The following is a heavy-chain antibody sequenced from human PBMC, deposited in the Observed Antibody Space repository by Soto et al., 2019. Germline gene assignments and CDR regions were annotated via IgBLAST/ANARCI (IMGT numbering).Heavy chain of an antibody. CDR2: ISSTSNIA. J-gene: IGHJ4*02. Sequence: EVQLVESGGDLVQPGGSLRLSCVGSGFTFTDYSMIWVRQAPGKGLEWVSYISSTSNIAYYADSVEGRFTTSRDNAKNSLYLQMNSLRDEDTAVYHCSSCYGDYDFPCEYWGQGTLVTVSS. D-gene: IGHD3-3*01. CDR1: GFTFTDYS. V-gene: IGHV3-48*02. CDR3: SSCYGDYDFPCEY.